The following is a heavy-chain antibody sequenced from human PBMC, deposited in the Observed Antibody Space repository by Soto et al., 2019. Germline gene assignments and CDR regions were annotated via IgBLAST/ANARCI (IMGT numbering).Heavy chain of an antibody. Sequence: PSETLSLTCTVSGASISSSSYYWGWIRQPPDKGLELIGSIYYSGSTNYNPSLKSRVTISVDKSKNQFSLKLSSVTAADTAVYYCARGLPYGDYGLTYYDYWGQGTLVTVSS. CDR1: GASISSSSYY. J-gene: IGHJ4*02. CDR2: IYYSGST. V-gene: IGHV4-39*07. CDR3: ARGLPYGDYGLTYYDY. D-gene: IGHD4-17*01.